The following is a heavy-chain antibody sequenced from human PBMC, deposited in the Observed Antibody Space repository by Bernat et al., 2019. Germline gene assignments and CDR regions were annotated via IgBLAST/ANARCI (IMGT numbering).Heavy chain of an antibody. V-gene: IGHV3-23*01. CDR2: ISGSGGST. J-gene: IGHJ4*02. Sequence: EVHLLESGGGLVQPGGPLRLSCAASGFTFSSYAMTWVRQAPGKGLEWVSGISGSGGSTYYADSVKGRFTISRDNSKNTLYLQMNSLRAEDTAIYYCARGPIITLATGVPDYWGQGTLVTVSS. D-gene: IGHD5-12*01. CDR3: ARGPIITLATGVPDY. CDR1: GFTFSSYA.